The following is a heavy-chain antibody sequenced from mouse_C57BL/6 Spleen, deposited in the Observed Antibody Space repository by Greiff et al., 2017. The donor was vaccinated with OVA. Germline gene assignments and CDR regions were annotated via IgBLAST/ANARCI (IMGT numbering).Heavy chain of an antibody. J-gene: IGHJ1*03. CDR1: GYSITSGYY. V-gene: IGHV3-6*01. CDR2: ISYDGSN. D-gene: IGHD1-1*01. Sequence: EVQLVESGPGLVKPSQSLSLTCSVTGYSITSGYYWNWIRQFPGNKLEWMGYISYDGSNNYNPSLKNRISITRDTSKNQFFLKLNSVTTEDTATYYCARDPGSSYVGWYFDVWGTGTTVTVSS. CDR3: ARDPGSSYVGWYFDV.